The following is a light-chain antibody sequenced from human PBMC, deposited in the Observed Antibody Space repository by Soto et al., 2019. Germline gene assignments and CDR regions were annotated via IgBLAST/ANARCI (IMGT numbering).Light chain of an antibody. CDR1: QSISSW. J-gene: IGKJ1*01. CDR2: KAS. CDR3: QQYSYFAT. Sequence: DIRMTQSPSTLSASVGDRVTITCRASQSISSWLTWYQQKAGQAPKLLIYKASIVESGVPSRFSGSGSGTEFTLTIRSLQPDDSETYYCQQYSYFATFGQGTRVEVK. V-gene: IGKV1-5*03.